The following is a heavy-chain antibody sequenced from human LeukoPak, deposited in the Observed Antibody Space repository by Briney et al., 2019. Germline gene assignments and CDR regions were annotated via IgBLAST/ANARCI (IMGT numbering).Heavy chain of an antibody. CDR3: ARHFKSLRFLERPSYYFDY. V-gene: IGHV4-39*01. CDR2: IYYSGST. CDR1: GGSISSNTYY. J-gene: IGHJ4*02. D-gene: IGHD3-3*01. Sequence: SETLSLTCTVSGGSISSNTYYWGWIRQPPGKGLEWIGSIYYSGSTYYSPSLKSRVTISVDTSKNQFSLKLSSVTAADTAVYYCARHFKSLRFLERPSYYFDYWGQGTLVTVSS.